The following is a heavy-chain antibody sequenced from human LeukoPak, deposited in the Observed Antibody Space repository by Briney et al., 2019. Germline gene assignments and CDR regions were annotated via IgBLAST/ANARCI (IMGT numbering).Heavy chain of an antibody. V-gene: IGHV1-2*06. CDR3: ARGNGGNSPDY. CDR1: GYTFTAYH. CDR2: INPNSGDT. J-gene: IGHJ4*02. D-gene: IGHD4-23*01. Sequence: ASVNVSCKASGYTFTAYHMHWVRQAPGQGLEWMGRINPNSGDTNYAQKFQGRVTMTRGTSTSTVYMELSSLRSEDTAVYYCARGNGGNSPDYWGQGTLVTVSS.